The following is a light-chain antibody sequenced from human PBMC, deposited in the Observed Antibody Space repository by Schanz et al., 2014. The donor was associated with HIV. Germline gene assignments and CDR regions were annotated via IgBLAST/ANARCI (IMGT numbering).Light chain of an antibody. CDR1: QDVSGY. Sequence: IVLTQSPVTLSLSPGERATLSCRASQDVSGYLAWYQQKLGQPPRLLIYDTSNRATGIPARFSGRGSGTDFTLTISGLEPEDSAVYYCQQRDTWPLTFGGGTKVEIK. CDR3: QQRDTWPLT. J-gene: IGKJ4*01. CDR2: DTS. V-gene: IGKV3-11*01.